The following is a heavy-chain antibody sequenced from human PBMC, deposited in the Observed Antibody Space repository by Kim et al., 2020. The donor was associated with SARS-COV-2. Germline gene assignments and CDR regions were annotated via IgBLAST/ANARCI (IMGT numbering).Heavy chain of an antibody. J-gene: IGHJ4*02. CDR2: ISWNSGSI. Sequence: GGSLRLSCAASGFTFDDYAMHWVRQAPGKGLEWVSGISWNSGSIGYADSVKGRFTISRDNAKNSLYLQMNSLRAEDTALYYCAKSVGGGYDARFDYWGQGTLVTVSS. CDR3: AKSVGGGYDARFDY. CDR1: GFTFDDYA. D-gene: IGHD5-12*01. V-gene: IGHV3-9*01.